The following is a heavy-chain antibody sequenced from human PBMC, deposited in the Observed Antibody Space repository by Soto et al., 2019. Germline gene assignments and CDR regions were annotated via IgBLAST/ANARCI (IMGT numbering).Heavy chain of an antibody. V-gene: IGHV1-58*01. CDR2: FVVGSGNT. D-gene: IGHD3-3*01. CDR1: GFTFTSSS. CDR3: AARIRFLYWD. Sequence: ASVKVSCKASGFTFTSSSVQWVRQARGQGLEWIGWFVVGSGNTNYAQKFQERVTITGDTSTSTAYMELSSLRSEDTAVYYCAARIRFLYWDWGQGTLVTVSS. J-gene: IGHJ4*02.